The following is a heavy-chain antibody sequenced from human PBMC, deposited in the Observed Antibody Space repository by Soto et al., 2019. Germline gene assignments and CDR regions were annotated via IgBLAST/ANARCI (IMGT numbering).Heavy chain of an antibody. V-gene: IGHV3-74*01. CDR2: MNSDGSTT. J-gene: IGHJ3*02. CDR1: GFIFRSFW. D-gene: IGHD3-10*01. Sequence: VGFLRLSCAASGFIFRSFWVHWVSQATGKGLVWVSRMNSDGSTTRYADSVKGRFTISRDNAKNTVYLQMNSLRAEDTAVYYCVRDSGGALDAFDIWGQGTMVTVSS. CDR3: VRDSGGALDAFDI.